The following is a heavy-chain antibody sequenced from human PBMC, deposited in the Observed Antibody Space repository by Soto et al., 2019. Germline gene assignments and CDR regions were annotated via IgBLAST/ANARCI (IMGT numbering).Heavy chain of an antibody. CDR1: GGSISSSSYY. J-gene: IGHJ4*02. D-gene: IGHD2-15*01. V-gene: IGHV4-39*01. CDR3: ANCSGGSCYNSNYFDY. Sequence: QLQLQESGPGLVKPSETLSLTCTVSGGSISSSSYYWGWIRQPPGKGLEWIGSIYYSGSTYYNPSLKSGVTISVDTSKNQFSLKLSSVTAADTAVYYWANCSGGSCYNSNYFDYWCQGTLVTVAS. CDR2: IYYSGST.